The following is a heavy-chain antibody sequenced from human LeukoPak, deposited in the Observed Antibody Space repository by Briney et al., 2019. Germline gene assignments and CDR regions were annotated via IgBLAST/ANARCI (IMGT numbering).Heavy chain of an antibody. V-gene: IGHV3-30*18. CDR1: GFTFSSYG. J-gene: IGHJ6*02. CDR3: AKEIGYCSSTSCYGEYYYYGMDV. Sequence: GGSLRLSCAASGFTFSSYGMQWVRQAPGKGLEWVAVISYDGSNKYYADSVKGRFTISRDNSKNTLYLQMNSLRAEDTAVYYCAKEIGYCSSTSCYGEYYYYGMDVWGQGTTVTVSS. CDR2: ISYDGSNK. D-gene: IGHD2-2*01.